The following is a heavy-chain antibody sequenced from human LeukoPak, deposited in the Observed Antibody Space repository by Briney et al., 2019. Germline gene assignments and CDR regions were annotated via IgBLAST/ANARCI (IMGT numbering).Heavy chain of an antibody. D-gene: IGHD5-12*01. V-gene: IGHV4-31*03. CDR2: IYYSGST. Sequence: SETLSLTCTVSGGSISSGGYYWSWIRQHPGKGLEWIGYIYYSGSTYYNPSLKDRVTISVDTSKNQFSLKLSSVTAADTAVYYCARGTGSGYSGYDYAFDIWGQGTMVTVSS. J-gene: IGHJ3*02. CDR3: ARGTGSGYSGYDYAFDI. CDR1: GGSISSGGYY.